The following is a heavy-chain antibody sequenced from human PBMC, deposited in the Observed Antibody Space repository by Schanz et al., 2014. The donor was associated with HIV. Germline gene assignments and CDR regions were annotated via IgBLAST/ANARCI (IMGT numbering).Heavy chain of an antibody. CDR1: GYTFTSYD. D-gene: IGHD4-4*01. CDR2: MNPNSGNT. CDR3: AREKTTLNWFDP. V-gene: IGHV1-8*01. J-gene: IGHJ5*02. Sequence: QVQLVQSGAEVKKPGASVKVSCKASGYTFTSYDINWVRQATGQGLEWMGWMNPNSGNTGYAQKFQGRVTMTTDTSTSTAYMELRSLRSDDTAVYYCAREKTTLNWFDPWGQGTLVRVSS.